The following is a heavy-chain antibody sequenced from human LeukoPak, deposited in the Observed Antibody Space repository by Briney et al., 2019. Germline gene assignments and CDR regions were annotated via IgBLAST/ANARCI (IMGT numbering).Heavy chain of an antibody. J-gene: IGHJ4*02. Sequence: ASVKVSCKASGGTFSSYAISWVRQAPEQGLEWMGRIIPILAIANYAQKFQGRVTITADKSTSTAYMELSSLRSEDTAVYYCARDDSSDFDYWGQGTLVTVSS. CDR1: GGTFSSYA. CDR3: ARDDSSDFDY. CDR2: IIPILAIA. D-gene: IGHD3-22*01. V-gene: IGHV1-69*04.